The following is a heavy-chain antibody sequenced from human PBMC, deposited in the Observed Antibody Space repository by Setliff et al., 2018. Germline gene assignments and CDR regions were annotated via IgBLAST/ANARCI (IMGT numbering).Heavy chain of an antibody. Sequence: ASVKVSCKASGYTFTSYGFSWVRQAPGQGLEWMGWISVYNGKTKYAQKFQGRVTMTTDTSTRTAYMEVTSPRSDDTAVYYCATEKFPGDWGDYWGQGTLVTVSS. J-gene: IGHJ4*02. D-gene: IGHD2-21*01. CDR1: GYTFTSYG. V-gene: IGHV1-18*01. CDR2: ISVYNGKT. CDR3: ATEKFPGDWGDY.